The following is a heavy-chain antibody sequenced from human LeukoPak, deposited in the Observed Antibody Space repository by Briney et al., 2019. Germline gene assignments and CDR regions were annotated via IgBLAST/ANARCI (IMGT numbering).Heavy chain of an antibody. J-gene: IGHJ4*02. CDR2: MSYDGSNK. CDR1: GFTFSGYS. CDR3: ARDSRDCRGGSCYPDY. V-gene: IGHV3-30-3*01. Sequence: GGSLRLSCAASGFTFSGYSMHWVRQGPGKGLEWVALMSYDGSNKYYADSVKGRFTISRDNSKSTLYLEMNSLRTEDTAVYYCARDSRDCRGGSCYPDYWGQGTLVTVSS. D-gene: IGHD2-15*01.